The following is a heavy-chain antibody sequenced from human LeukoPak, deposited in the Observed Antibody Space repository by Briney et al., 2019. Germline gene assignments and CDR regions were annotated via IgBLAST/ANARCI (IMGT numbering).Heavy chain of an antibody. CDR3: ARPGRYYYDSSGYSFSDAFDI. V-gene: IGHV5-51*01. CDR1: GYTFTSNW. Sequence: GESLKISCKGFGYTFTSNWIGWARQRPGKGLEWIGIIQPVDSDTRYSPSFQDQVTMSADKSINTAYLQWSSLKASDTAIYYCARPGRYYYDSSGYSFSDAFDIWGQGTMVTVSS. D-gene: IGHD3-22*01. J-gene: IGHJ3*02. CDR2: IQPVDSDT.